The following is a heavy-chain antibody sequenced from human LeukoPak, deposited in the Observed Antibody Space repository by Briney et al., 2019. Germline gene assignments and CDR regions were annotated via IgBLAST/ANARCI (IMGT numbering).Heavy chain of an antibody. CDR3: AKLREWELPDLFDY. V-gene: IGHV3-30*02. CDR2: IRNDGRNK. Sequence: GGSLRLSCAASVFTFNKYGMYWVRQAPGKGLEWVAFIRNDGRNKYYTDSVKGRFTISRDNSKNTLYLQMNSLRAEDTAVYYCAKLREWELPDLFDYWGQGTLVTVSS. J-gene: IGHJ4*02. D-gene: IGHD1-26*01. CDR1: VFTFNKYG.